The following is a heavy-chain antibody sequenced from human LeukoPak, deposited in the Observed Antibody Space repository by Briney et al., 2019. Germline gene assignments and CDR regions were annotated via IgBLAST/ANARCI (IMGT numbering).Heavy chain of an antibody. V-gene: IGHV1-2*02. J-gene: IGHJ5*02. Sequence: GASVKVSCKASGYTFTSYYMHWVRQAPGQGLEWMGWINPNSGGTNYAQKFQGRVTMTRDTSISTAYMELSRLRSDDTAVYYCARDQSGSYYDVWFDPWGQGTLVTVSS. D-gene: IGHD1-26*01. CDR2: INPNSGGT. CDR1: GYTFTSYY. CDR3: ARDQSGSYYDVWFDP.